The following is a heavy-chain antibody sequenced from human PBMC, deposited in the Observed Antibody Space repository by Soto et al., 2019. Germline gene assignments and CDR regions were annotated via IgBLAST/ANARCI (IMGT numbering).Heavy chain of an antibody. Sequence: QLQLQESGSGLVKPSQTLSLTCAVSGGSISSGGYSWSWIRQPPGTGLEWIGYISLTGSTYYNPSLKSRFTISLDRSKNQFSLKLSSVTAADTALYYCARGGVFLGYCGQGTLVTVSS. J-gene: IGHJ4*02. CDR1: GGSISSGGYS. D-gene: IGHD3-10*01. CDR3: ARGGVFLGY. CDR2: ISLTGST. V-gene: IGHV4-30-2*01.